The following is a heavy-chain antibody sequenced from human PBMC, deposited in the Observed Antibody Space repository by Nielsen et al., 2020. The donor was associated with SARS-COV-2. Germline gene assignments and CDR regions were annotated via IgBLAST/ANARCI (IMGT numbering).Heavy chain of an antibody. Sequence: SETLSLTCIVSGGSISTGSHYWSWIRQPPGKGLEWIGYIYYSGSTNYNPSLKSRITISVDTSKNQFSLKLRSVTAADTAVYFCASAKRVYRGNGDYSYYFDYWGQGTLVTVSS. D-gene: IGHD4-17*01. J-gene: IGHJ4*02. CDR2: IYYSGST. CDR3: ASAKRVYRGNGDYSYYFDY. CDR1: GGSISTGSHY. V-gene: IGHV4-61*01.